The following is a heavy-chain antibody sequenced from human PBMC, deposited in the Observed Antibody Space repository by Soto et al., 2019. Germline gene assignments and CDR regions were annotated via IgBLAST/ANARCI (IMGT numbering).Heavy chain of an antibody. V-gene: IGHV2-26*01. CDR3: ARFDDYYYGMDV. J-gene: IGHJ6*02. CDR2: IFSNDEK. CDR1: GFSLSNARMG. Sequence: QVTLKESGPVLVKPTETLTLTCTVSGFSLSNARMGVSWIRQPPGKALEWLAHIFSNDEKSYSTSLKSRLNIYKDTSKSQVVLTMTNMDPVDTATYYCARFDDYYYGMDVWGQGTTVTVSS.